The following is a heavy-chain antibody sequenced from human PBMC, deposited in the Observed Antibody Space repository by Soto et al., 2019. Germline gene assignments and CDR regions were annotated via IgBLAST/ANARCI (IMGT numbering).Heavy chain of an antibody. CDR3: AKDAARVLRYFDWLPTNNDY. CDR2: ISSTSSFI. D-gene: IGHD3-9*01. Sequence: PGGSLILSCAASGFTFSSYSMNWVRQAPGKGLEWVSSISSTSSFIYYADSVTGRFTISRDNAKNSLYLQMNSLRAEDTAVYYCAKDAARVLRYFDWLPTNNDYWGRGTLVTVS. V-gene: IGHV3-21*01. CDR1: GFTFSSYS. J-gene: IGHJ4*02.